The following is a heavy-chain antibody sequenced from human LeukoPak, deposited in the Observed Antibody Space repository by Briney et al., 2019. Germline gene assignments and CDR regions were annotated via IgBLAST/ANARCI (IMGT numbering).Heavy chain of an antibody. CDR1: GYTFTGYY. CDR3: ARDSEVIAMIIVTLPGAFDI. J-gene: IGHJ3*02. V-gene: IGHV1-2*02. Sequence: ASVKVSCKASGYTFTGYYIHWVRQAPGEGPEWMGWINPNSGDTTYAQKFQGRVTMTRDTSISAAYMELRRLRSDDTAVYYCARDSEVIAMIIVTLPGAFDIWGQGTMVTVSS. D-gene: IGHD3-22*01. CDR2: INPNSGDT.